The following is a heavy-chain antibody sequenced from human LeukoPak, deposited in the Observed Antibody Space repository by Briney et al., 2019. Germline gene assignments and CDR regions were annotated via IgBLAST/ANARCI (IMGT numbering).Heavy chain of an antibody. Sequence: GGSLRLSCAASGFTFSGYAMNWVRQAPGKGLEWLSHISSTGGTIYYADSVKGRHTVSRDNAKNSLYLQMNSLRAEDTAVYYCAKSDPYGDSLIEIWGQGALVTVSS. CDR2: ISSTGGTI. D-gene: IGHD4-17*01. CDR1: GFTFSGYA. CDR3: AKSDPYGDSLIEI. J-gene: IGHJ4*02. V-gene: IGHV3-48*03.